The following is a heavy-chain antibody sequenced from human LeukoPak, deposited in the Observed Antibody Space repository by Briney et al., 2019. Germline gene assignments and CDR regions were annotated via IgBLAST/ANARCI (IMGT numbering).Heavy chain of an antibody. V-gene: IGHV4-39*01. D-gene: IGHD3-10*01. CDR2: IYYSGST. CDR1: GGSISSSSYY. Sequence: PSETLSLTCTVSGGSISSSSYYWGWIRQPPGKGLEWIGSIYYSGSTYYNPSLKSRVTISVDTSKNQFSLKLSSVTAADTAVYYCASASIGDDGSGTQGWFDPWGQGTLVTVSS. CDR3: ASASIGDDGSGTQGWFDP. J-gene: IGHJ5*02.